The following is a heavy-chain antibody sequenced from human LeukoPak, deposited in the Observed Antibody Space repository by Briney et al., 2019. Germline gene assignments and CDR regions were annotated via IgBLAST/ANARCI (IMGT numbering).Heavy chain of an antibody. Sequence: KSSETLSLTCAVYGGSFSGYYWTWIRQPPGKGLEWIGEINHSGSTNYNPSLKSRVTISVDTSKNQFSLKLSSVTAADTAVYYCARGKGSGWTFDYWGQGNLVTVSS. CDR2: INHSGST. J-gene: IGHJ4*02. CDR1: GGSFSGYY. CDR3: ARGKGSGWTFDY. V-gene: IGHV4-34*01. D-gene: IGHD6-19*01.